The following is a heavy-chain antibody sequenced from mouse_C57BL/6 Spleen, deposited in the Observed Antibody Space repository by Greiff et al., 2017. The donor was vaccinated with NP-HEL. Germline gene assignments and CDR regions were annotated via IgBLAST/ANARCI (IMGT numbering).Heavy chain of an antibody. CDR3: ASLYSNEDYYAMDY. CDR2: ISSGGSYT. CDR1: GFTFSSYG. D-gene: IGHD2-5*01. V-gene: IGHV5-6*01. J-gene: IGHJ4*01. Sequence: EVQLVESGGDLVKPGGSLKLSCAASGFTFSSYGMSWVRQTPDKRLEWVATISSGGSYTYYPDSVKGRFTISRDNAKNTLYLQMSSLKSEDTAMYYCASLYSNEDYYAMDYWGQGTSVTVSS.